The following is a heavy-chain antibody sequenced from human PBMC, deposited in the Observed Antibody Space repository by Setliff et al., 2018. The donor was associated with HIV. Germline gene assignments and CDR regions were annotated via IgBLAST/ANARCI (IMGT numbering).Heavy chain of an antibody. V-gene: IGHV4-59*08. CDR3: ARRYSSSWYFDY. CDR2: IHYSGNT. CDR1: GGSISYY. D-gene: IGHD6-13*01. J-gene: IGHJ4*02. Sequence: SETLSLTCTVSGGSISYYWSWIRQPPGKGLEWIGYIHYSGNTNYNPSLKSRVTMSVDTSNNQVSLKLTSASAADTAVYYCARRYSSSWYFDYWGRGTPVTVSS.